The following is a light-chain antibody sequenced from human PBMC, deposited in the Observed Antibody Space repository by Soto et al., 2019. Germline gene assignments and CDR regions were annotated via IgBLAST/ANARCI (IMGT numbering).Light chain of an antibody. V-gene: IGLV2-11*01. Sequence: QSVLTQPASVSGSPGQSVTISCTGTSYNYVSWYQQHPGKVPKLMIYDVSKRPSGVPDRFSGSKSGNTASLTISGLQAEDEADYYCCSYAGSYTYVFGTGTKVTVL. J-gene: IGLJ1*01. CDR2: DVS. CDR3: CSYAGSYTYV. CDR1: SYNY.